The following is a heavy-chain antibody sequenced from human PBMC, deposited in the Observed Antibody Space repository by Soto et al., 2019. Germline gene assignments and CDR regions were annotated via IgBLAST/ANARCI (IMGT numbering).Heavy chain of an antibody. CDR1: GGSISGYY. Sequence: SETLSLTCTVSGGSISGYYWSWIRQPPGKGLEWIGYIYYSGSTNYNPSLKSRVTISVDTSKNQFSLKLSSVTAADTAVYYCARDRRIVVVPAAPYYYYYGMDVWGQGTTVTVSS. V-gene: IGHV4-59*01. CDR3: ARDRRIVVVPAAPYYYYYGMDV. J-gene: IGHJ6*02. D-gene: IGHD2-2*01. CDR2: IYYSGST.